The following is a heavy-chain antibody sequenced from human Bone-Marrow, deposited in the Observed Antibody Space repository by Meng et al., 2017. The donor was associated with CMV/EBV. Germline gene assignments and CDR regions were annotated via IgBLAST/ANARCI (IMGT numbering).Heavy chain of an antibody. V-gene: IGHV3-30*02. CDR2: IRYDGSNK. CDR3: ARSVDY. J-gene: IGHJ4*02. Sequence: GESLKISCAASGFTFSSYGMHWVRQAPGKGLEWVAFIRYDGSNKYYADSVKGRFTISRDNSKNTLYLQMNSLRAEDTAVYYCARSVDYWAQGTLVTVSS. CDR1: GFTFSSYG.